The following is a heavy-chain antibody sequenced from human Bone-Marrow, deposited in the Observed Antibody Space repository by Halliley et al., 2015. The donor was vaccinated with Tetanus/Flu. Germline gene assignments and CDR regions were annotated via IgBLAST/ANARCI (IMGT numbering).Heavy chain of an antibody. CDR2: IYYSGSI. D-gene: IGHD3-16*01. V-gene: IGHV4-28*02. J-gene: IGHJ6*02. Sequence: GYIYYSGSIYSSPSLKGRVTMSVDTSRNQFSLNLRSVSAADTAVYYCARTLGGGYYYGLDVWGQGTTVTVAS. CDR3: ARTLGGGYYYGLDV.